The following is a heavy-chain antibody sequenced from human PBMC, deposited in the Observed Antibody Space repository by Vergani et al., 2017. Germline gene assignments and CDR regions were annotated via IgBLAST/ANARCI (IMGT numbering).Heavy chain of an antibody. CDR2: INHSGST. Sequence: QVQLQQWGAGLLKPSETLSLTCAVYGGSFSGYYWSWIRQPPGKGLEWIGEINHSGSTIYNPSLKSRVTISVDTSKNQFSLKLSSVTAADTAVYYCARVYYDFWSGYYRGGYYFDYWGQGTLVTVSS. V-gene: IGHV4-34*01. CDR3: ARVYYDFWSGYYRGGYYFDY. CDR1: GGSFSGYY. D-gene: IGHD3-3*01. J-gene: IGHJ4*02.